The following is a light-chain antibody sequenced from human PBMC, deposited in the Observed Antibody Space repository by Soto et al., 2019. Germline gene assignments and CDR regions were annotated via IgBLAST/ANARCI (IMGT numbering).Light chain of an antibody. CDR1: QSVSSY. Sequence: EIVLTQSPATLSLSPGERATLSGRTSQSVSSYLAWYQQKPGQAPRLIIYDAYNRATGIPARFSGSGSGTDFTLTISSLEPEDVAVYYCQQRSNRRLTFGGGTKVEIK. CDR3: QQRSNRRLT. CDR2: DAY. V-gene: IGKV3-11*01. J-gene: IGKJ4*01.